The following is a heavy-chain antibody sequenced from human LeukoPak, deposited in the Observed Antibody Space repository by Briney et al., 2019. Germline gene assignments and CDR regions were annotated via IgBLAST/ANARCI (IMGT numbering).Heavy chain of an antibody. D-gene: IGHD2/OR15-2a*01. V-gene: IGHV3-30*03. CDR1: GFSLSDYA. CDR3: ARDTRQYYHNGVDV. Sequence: GGSLRLSRRASGFSLSDYAMHWVRQAPGKGLEWVAVVSYDGRNEYYGDSVKGRFTISRDTSKNTLYLQMNSLRTEDTAVYYCARDTRQYYHNGVDVWGHGTTVTVSS. J-gene: IGHJ6*02. CDR2: VSYDGRNE.